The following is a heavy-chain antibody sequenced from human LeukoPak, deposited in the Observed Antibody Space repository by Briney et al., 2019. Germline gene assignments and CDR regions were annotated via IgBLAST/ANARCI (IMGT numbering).Heavy chain of an antibody. Sequence: SETLSLTCTLSGGSITTYYWSWIRQPPGKGLEWIGYIYYSGSTDYNPSLKSRVTISSDTSKNQFSLKLSSVTAADTAVYYCARRGYSSGYYYLDYWGQGTLVAVSS. J-gene: IGHJ4*02. CDR2: IYYSGST. V-gene: IGHV4-59*08. CDR3: ARRGYSSGYYYLDY. D-gene: IGHD6-19*01. CDR1: GGSITTYY.